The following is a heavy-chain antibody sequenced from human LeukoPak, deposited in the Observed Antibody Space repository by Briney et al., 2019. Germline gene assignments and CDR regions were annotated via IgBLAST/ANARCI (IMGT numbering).Heavy chain of an antibody. Sequence: GGSLRLSCTVSGFTVSSNSMSWVRQAPGKGLEWVSFIYSGTTHYSDSVKGRFTISRDNSKNTLYLQMNSLRAEDTAVYYCARRAGAYSHPYDYWGQGTLVTVSS. CDR3: ARRAGAYSHPYDY. J-gene: IGHJ4*02. CDR1: GFTVSSNS. V-gene: IGHV3-53*01. CDR2: IYSGTT. D-gene: IGHD4/OR15-4a*01.